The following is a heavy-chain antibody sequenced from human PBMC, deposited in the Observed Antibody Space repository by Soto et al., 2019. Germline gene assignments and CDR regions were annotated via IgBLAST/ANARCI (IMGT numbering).Heavy chain of an antibody. J-gene: IGHJ5*02. CDR3: ARAYGGNPALFDP. CDR2: ISYDGSNK. D-gene: IGHD2-15*01. V-gene: IGHV3-30*03. CDR1: GFTFSSYG. Sequence: GGSLRLSCAASGFTFSSYGMHWVRQAPGKGLEWVAVISYDGSNKYYADSVKGRFTFSRDNSKNTLYLQMNSLRAEDTAVYYCARAYGGNPALFDPWGQGTLVTVSS.